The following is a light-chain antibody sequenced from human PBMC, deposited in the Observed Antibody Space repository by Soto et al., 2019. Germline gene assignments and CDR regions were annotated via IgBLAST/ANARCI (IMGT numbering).Light chain of an antibody. Sequence: DIQMTQSPSTLSASVGDRVTITCRASQSINMWLAWYQQKPGKAPKLLIYKASFLESGVPSSLSGSGSGTDFTLTIRSLQPDDSATYYCQQYSSYPHTFGQGTKLAIK. J-gene: IGKJ2*01. CDR3: QQYSSYPHT. CDR1: QSINMW. CDR2: KAS. V-gene: IGKV1-5*03.